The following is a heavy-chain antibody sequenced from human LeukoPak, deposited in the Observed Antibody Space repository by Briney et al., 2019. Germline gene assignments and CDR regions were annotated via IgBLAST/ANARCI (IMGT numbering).Heavy chain of an antibody. J-gene: IGHJ6*04. CDR2: ISSSGSTI. Sequence: PGGSLRLSCAASGFTFSSYEMNLVRQAPGKGLEWVSYISSSGSTIYYADSVKGRFTISRDNAKNSLYLQMNSLRAEDTAVYYCARDRNYYYYGMDVWGKGTTVTVSS. CDR1: GFTFSSYE. V-gene: IGHV3-48*03. CDR3: ARDRNYYYYGMDV.